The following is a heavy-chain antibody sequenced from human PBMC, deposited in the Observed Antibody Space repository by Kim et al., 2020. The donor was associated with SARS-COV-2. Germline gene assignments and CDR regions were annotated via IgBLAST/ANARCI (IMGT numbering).Heavy chain of an antibody. Sequence: SETLSLTCTVSGGSISSYYWSWIRQPPGKGLEWIGYIYYSGSTNYNPSLKSRVTISVDTSKNQFSLKLSYVTAADTAVYYCARAIRGSSTLGYYYYYGLDVWGQGTTVTVSS. CDR3: ARAIRGSSTLGYYYYYGLDV. D-gene: IGHD6-6*01. CDR1: GGSISSYY. V-gene: IGHV4-59*13. CDR2: IYYSGST. J-gene: IGHJ6*02.